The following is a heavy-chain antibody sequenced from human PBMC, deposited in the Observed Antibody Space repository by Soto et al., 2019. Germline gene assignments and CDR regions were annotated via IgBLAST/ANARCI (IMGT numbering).Heavy chain of an antibody. CDR3: ARLGTDFGMDV. D-gene: IGHD7-27*01. Sequence: SETLSLTCTVSGGSISSYYWSWIRQPPGKGLEWIGYIYYSGSTNYNPSLKSRVTISVDTSKNQFSLKLSSVTAADTAVYYCARLGTDFGMDVWGQGTTVTVSS. CDR2: IYYSGST. J-gene: IGHJ6*02. CDR1: GGSISSYY. V-gene: IGHV4-59*08.